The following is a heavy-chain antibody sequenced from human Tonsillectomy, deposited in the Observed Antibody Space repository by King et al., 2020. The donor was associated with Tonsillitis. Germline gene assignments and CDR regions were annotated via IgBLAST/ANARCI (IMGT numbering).Heavy chain of an antibody. Sequence: TLKESGPTLAKPTQTLTLTCTFSGFSLTAHAVGVAWIRQPPGKALEWLATIYYNDDKRYNPSLKSRLIITKGTSSNQVVLTLTNMDPVDTATYFCARGARSYGWHLPLDYWGQGTLVTVSS. V-gene: IGHV2-5*01. J-gene: IGHJ4*02. CDR3: ARGARSYGWHLPLDY. CDR2: IYYNDDK. CDR1: GFSLTAHAVG. D-gene: IGHD4-17*01.